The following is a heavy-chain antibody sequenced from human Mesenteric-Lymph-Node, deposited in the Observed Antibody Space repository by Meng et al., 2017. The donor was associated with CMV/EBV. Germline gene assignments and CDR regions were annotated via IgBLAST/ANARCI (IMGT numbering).Heavy chain of an antibody. J-gene: IGHJ4*02. Sequence: SETLSLTCTVSNGSINSYYWSWIRQPPGKGLEWIGYVYYSGSTNYNPSLRSRVTISVDTSKNYFSLELSSVTAADTAVYYCARADLNYYYDSSGYLDWGQGTLVTVSS. CDR1: NGSINSYY. CDR3: ARADLNYYYDSSGYLD. D-gene: IGHD3-22*01. CDR2: VYYSGST. V-gene: IGHV4-59*01.